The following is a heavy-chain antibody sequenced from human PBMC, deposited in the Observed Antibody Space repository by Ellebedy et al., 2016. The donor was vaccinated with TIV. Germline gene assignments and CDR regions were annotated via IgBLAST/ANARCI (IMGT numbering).Heavy chain of an antibody. V-gene: IGHV4-30-2*01. Sequence: SETLSLTCAVSGGSISSGGYSWNWIRQPPGKGLEWIGYICHSGSTYYNPSLKSRVTISLERSKNQFSLKVNSVTAADSAVYYCARGRHVDRSSLLFDHWGQGTLVTVSS. J-gene: IGHJ4*02. CDR3: ARGRHVDRSSLLFDH. CDR2: ICHSGST. D-gene: IGHD2-15*01. CDR1: GGSISSGGYS.